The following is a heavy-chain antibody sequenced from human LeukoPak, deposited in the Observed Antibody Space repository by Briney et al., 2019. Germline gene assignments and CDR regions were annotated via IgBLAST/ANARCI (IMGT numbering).Heavy chain of an antibody. CDR2: IVTAGDT. CDR1: GFTFSSYD. J-gene: IGHJ6*03. Sequence: PGGSLRLSCAASGFTFSSYDMHWVRQATGKGLEWVSAIVTAGDTYYPGSVKGRLTISRENAKNSFYLQMNSLRAGDTAVYYCARAASGYYWDYYYMDVWGKGTTVTISS. D-gene: IGHD3-22*01. V-gene: IGHV3-13*01. CDR3: ARAASGYYWDYYYMDV.